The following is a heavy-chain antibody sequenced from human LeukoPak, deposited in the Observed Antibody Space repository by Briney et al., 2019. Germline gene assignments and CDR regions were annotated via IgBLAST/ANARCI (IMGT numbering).Heavy chain of an antibody. CDR2: IYYSGST. V-gene: IGHV4-59*01. Sequence: SETLSLTCTVSGGSISSYYWSWIRQPPGKGLEWIGYIYYSGSTNYNPSLKSRVTISVDTSKNQFSLKLSSVTAADTAVYYCAREAARRSYYYYYYMDVWGKGTTVTVSS. CDR1: GGSISSYY. CDR3: AREAARRSYYYYYYMDV. J-gene: IGHJ6*03. D-gene: IGHD6-6*01.